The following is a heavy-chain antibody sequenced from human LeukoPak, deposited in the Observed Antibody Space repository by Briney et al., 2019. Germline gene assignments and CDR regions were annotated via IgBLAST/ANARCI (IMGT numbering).Heavy chain of an antibody. J-gene: IGHJ4*02. Sequence: PGGSLRLSCAASGFTFSSYWMHWVRQAPGKGLVWVSRINSDGSSTSYADSVKGRFTISRDNAKNTLYLQMNSLRAEDTAVYFCAKRVINNPFDNWGQGTLVTVSS. CDR1: GFTFSSYW. D-gene: IGHD2/OR15-2a*01. CDR3: AKRVINNPFDN. CDR2: INSDGSST. V-gene: IGHV3-74*01.